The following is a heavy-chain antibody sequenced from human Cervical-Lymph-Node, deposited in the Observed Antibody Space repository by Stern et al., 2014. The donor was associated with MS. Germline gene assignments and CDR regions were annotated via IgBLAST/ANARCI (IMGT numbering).Heavy chain of an antibody. D-gene: IGHD3-10*01. V-gene: IGHV3-9*01. CDR3: AKDSGSGSYYNAPNY. CDR2: ISWRSGGI. Sequence: EVQLVESGGGLVQPGRSLRLSCAASGFTFDDYAMHWVRQAPGEGLEWVSGISWRSGGIGYADSVKGRFTISRDNAKNSLYLQMNSLRPEDTALYYCAKDSGSGSYYNAPNYWGQGTLVTVSS. CDR1: GFTFDDYA. J-gene: IGHJ4*02.